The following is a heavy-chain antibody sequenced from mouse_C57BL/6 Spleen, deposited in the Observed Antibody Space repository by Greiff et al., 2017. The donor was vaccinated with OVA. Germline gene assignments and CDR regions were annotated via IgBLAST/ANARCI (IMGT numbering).Heavy chain of an antibody. CDR1: GFTFSSYA. J-gene: IGHJ4*01. CDR2: ISDGGSYT. V-gene: IGHV5-4*01. Sequence: EVMLVESGGGLVKPGGSLTLSFAASGFTFSSYAMSCVRQTPEKRLSWVATISDGGSYTYYPDNVKGRFTISRDNAKNNLYLQMSHLKSEDTAMYYCARDYYGSSPMDYWGQGTSVTVSS. CDR3: ARDYYGSSPMDY. D-gene: IGHD1-1*01.